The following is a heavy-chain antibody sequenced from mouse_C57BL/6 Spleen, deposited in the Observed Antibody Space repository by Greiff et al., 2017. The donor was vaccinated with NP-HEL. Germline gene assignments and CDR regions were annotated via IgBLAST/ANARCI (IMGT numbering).Heavy chain of an antibody. CDR2: IHPNSGST. CDR3: ARSRLDGSGPYYFDY. Sequence: QVQLQQPGAELVKPGASVKLSCKASGYTFTSYWMHWVKQSPGQGLEWIGMIHPNSGSTNYKEKFKSKATLTVDKSSSTDYMQLSSLTSEDSAVYDGARSRLDGSGPYYFDYWSQGTTLTVA. V-gene: IGHV1-64*01. CDR1: GYTFTSYW. J-gene: IGHJ2*01. D-gene: IGHD3-2*02.